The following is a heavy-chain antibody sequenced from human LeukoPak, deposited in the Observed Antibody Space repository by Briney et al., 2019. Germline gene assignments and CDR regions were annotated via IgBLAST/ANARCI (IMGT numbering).Heavy chain of an antibody. J-gene: IGHJ4*01. D-gene: IGHD3-10*01. CDR3: ETGGSGSYYISDY. CDR1: AFTFSSYS. V-gene: IGHV3-21*01. Sequence: SGGSLSLYCAAYAFTFSSYSMKWLRQAPGKGLEWVSTISSSSSHIYYGDSVKGRFTISRDNDKNSLYLQMNSMRAEDTAVYYCETGGSGSYYISDYWGKGTLVTVSS. CDR2: ISSSSSHI.